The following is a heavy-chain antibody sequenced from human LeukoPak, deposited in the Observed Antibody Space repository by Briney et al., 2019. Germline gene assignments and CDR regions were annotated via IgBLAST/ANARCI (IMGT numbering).Heavy chain of an antibody. J-gene: IGHJ3*02. CDR1: GVTLSDHH. Sequence: GGSLRLSCAASGVTLSDHHMDWVRQALGKGLEWVGRTRNKARGYTTEYAASAKGRFTISRDDSKTLVFLQMNSLKTEDTAVYFCARDGAEGDNSAFDIWGQGTVVTVSS. V-gene: IGHV3-72*01. CDR3: ARDGAEGDNSAFDI. CDR2: TRNKARGYTT. D-gene: IGHD3-22*01.